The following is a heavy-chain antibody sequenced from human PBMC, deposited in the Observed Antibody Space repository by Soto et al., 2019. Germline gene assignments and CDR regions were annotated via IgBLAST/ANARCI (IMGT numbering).Heavy chain of an antibody. CDR3: AKDLGPPVRSHYPYWYFDV. V-gene: IGHV3-23*01. CDR2: ISGSGGAT. D-gene: IGHD3-10*01. J-gene: IGHJ2*01. CDR1: GFTFSSYA. Sequence: EVQLLESGGGLVQPGGSLSLSCAASGFTFSSYAMSWVRQTPGKGLEWVAGISGSGGATYYADAVKGRLTISGDNSNNPLYLQMTSLRVEDTAVYYCAKDLGPPVRSHYPYWYFDVWGRGTLVTVSS.